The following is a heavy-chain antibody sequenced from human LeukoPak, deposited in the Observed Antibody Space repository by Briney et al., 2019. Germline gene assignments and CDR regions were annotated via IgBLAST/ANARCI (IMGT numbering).Heavy chain of an antibody. V-gene: IGHV3-64*01. CDR3: ARAGKRGYDILTGYYAY. CDR1: GFTFSSYA. J-gene: IGHJ4*02. D-gene: IGHD3-9*01. CDR2: ISGNGGST. Sequence: GGSLRLSCAASGFTFSSYAMHWVRQAPGKRLEYVSAISGNGGSTYYANSVKGRFTISRDNSKNTLYLQMGSLRAEDMAVYYCARAGKRGYDILTGYYAYWGQGTLVTVSS.